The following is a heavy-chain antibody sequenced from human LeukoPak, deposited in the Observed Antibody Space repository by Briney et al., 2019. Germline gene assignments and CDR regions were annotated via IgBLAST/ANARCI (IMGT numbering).Heavy chain of an antibody. CDR1: GFTFSSYG. V-gene: IGHV3-30*03. Sequence: GRSLRLSCAASGFTFSSYGMHWVRQAPGKGLEWEAVISDDGINKYYIDSVKGRFTISRDNSKNTLYLQMNSLRDEDTAVYYCAGGLLGCRGGSCYPTDYWGQGTLVTVSS. J-gene: IGHJ4*02. CDR3: AGGLLGCRGGSCYPTDY. CDR2: ISDDGINK. D-gene: IGHD2-15*01.